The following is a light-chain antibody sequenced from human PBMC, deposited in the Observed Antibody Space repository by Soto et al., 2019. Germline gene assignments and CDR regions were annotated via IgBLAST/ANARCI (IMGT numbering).Light chain of an antibody. CDR1: QSISSL. Sequence: DIQMTQSPSTLSSSVGDRVTTTCRASQSISSLLAWYQQKPGKAPKLLIYDASSLESGVPSRFSGSGSGTEFTLTISSLQPDDFATYYCQQYNSYPITFGQGTRLEI. V-gene: IGKV1-5*01. CDR3: QQYNSYPIT. CDR2: DAS. J-gene: IGKJ5*01.